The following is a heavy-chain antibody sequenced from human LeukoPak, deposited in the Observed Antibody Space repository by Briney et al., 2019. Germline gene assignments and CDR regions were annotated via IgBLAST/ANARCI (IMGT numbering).Heavy chain of an antibody. J-gene: IGHJ5*02. V-gene: IGHV3-30*04. Sequence: GGSLRLSCAASGFTFSSYPMHWVRQAPGKGLEWVAFISSDGGNKYYADSVKGRFTISRDNSKNTLYQQMNTLRAEDTAVYYCARERQSYYGSGSYYNPLPWGQGTLVTVSS. CDR2: ISSDGGNK. D-gene: IGHD3-10*01. CDR3: ARERQSYYGSGSYYNPLP. CDR1: GFTFSSYP.